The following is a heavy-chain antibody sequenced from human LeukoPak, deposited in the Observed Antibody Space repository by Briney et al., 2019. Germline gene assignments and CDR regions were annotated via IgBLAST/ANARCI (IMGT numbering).Heavy chain of an antibody. J-gene: IGHJ4*02. CDR1: GYTFTGYY. CDR2: INPNSGGT. D-gene: IGHD4-11*01. V-gene: IGHV1-2*02. CDR3: ARELLVTTQPFDY. Sequence: ATVNVSCKASGYTFTGYYMHWVRQAPGQGLEWMGWINPNSGGTNYAQKFQGRVTMTRDTSISTAYMELSRMRSDDTAVYYCARELLVTTQPFDYWGQGTLVTVSS.